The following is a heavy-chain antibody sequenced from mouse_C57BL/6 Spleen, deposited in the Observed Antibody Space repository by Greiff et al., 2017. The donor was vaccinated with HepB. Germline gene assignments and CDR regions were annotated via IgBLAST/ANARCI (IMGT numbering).Heavy chain of an antibody. V-gene: IGHV2-5*01. CDR1: GFSLTSYG. CDR2: IWRGGDT. D-gene: IGHD2-3*01. J-gene: IGHJ3*01. CDR3: ANYDISLAY. Sequence: QVQLKQSGPGLVQPSQRLSITCTVSGFSLTSYGVHWVRQSPGKGLEWLGVIWRGGDTDYNAAFMSRLRITKDNSKSQVFFNRNSLQADDTAIYYCANYDISLAYWGQGTLVTVSA.